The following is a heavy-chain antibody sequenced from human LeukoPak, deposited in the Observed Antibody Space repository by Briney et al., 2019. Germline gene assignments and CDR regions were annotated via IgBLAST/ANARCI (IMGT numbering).Heavy chain of an antibody. D-gene: IGHD3-9*01. CDR2: ISGSGGST. CDR3: ARRLADYWYFDL. V-gene: IGHV3-23*01. Sequence: PGGSLSLSCAASGFTFSSSAMSWVRQAPGKGLEWVSAISGSGGSTYYADSVRGRFTISRDNAKNTLYLQMNSLRAEDTALYYCARRLADYWYFDLWGRGTLVTVSS. J-gene: IGHJ2*01. CDR1: GFTFSSSA.